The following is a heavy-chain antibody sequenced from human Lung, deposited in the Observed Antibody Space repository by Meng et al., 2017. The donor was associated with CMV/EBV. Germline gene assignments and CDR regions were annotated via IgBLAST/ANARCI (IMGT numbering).Heavy chain of an antibody. CDR3: ARLRIVPAAIPYIHAFDI. Sequence: SQTLSLTCAVYGGSFSGYYWSWIRQPPGKGLEWIGEINHSGSTNYNPSLKSRVTISVDTSKNQFSLKLSSVTAADTAVYYRARLRIVPAAIPYIHAFDIWGQGXMVTVSS. V-gene: IGHV4-34*01. CDR1: GGSFSGYY. J-gene: IGHJ3*02. CDR2: INHSGST. D-gene: IGHD2-2*02.